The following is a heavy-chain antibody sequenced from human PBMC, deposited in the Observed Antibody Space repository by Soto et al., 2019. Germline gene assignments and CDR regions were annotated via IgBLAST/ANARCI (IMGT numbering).Heavy chain of an antibody. V-gene: IGHV4-61*01. D-gene: IGHD3-10*01. CDR1: GGSVSSGSYY. Sequence: QVRLQESGPGLVKPSETLTLTCTVSGGSVSSGSYYWSWIRQPTGKGLEWIGYIYCSGSTNYNPSLKSRVTISVDTSKNQFSLKLSSVTAADTAVYYCARDVPGMAVNHWGQGTLVTVSS. CDR3: ARDVPGMAVNH. CDR2: IYCSGST. J-gene: IGHJ5*02.